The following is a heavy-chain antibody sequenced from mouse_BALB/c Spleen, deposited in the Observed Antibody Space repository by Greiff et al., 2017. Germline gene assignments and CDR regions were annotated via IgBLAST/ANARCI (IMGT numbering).Heavy chain of an antibody. CDR1: GYTFTDYA. V-gene: IGHV1S137*01. CDR3: ARSGDGYYVFDY. D-gene: IGHD2-3*01. Sequence: QVQLQQSGAELVRPGVSVKISCKGSGYTFTDYAMHWVKQSHAKSLEWIGVISTYYGDASYNQKFKGKATMTVDKSSSTAYMELARLTSEDSAIYYCARSGDGYYVFDYWGQGTTLTVSS. J-gene: IGHJ2*01. CDR2: ISTYYGDA.